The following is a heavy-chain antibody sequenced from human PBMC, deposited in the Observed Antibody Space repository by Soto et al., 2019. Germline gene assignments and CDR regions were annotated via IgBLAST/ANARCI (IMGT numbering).Heavy chain of an antibody. D-gene: IGHD2-21*02. Sequence: VGSLRLSCAASGFSVRTNYMSWVRQAPGKGLEWVSVFESGGSIYYADSVKGRFIISRDYAKNTVYLQMNSLRADDTAVYYCARAGVTKHFFDYWGQGTLVTVSS. CDR2: FESGGSI. J-gene: IGHJ4*02. CDR1: GFSVRTNY. V-gene: IGHV3-53*01. CDR3: ARAGVTKHFFDY.